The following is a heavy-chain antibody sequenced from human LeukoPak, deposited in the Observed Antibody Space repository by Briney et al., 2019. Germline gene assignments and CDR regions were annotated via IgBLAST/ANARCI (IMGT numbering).Heavy chain of an antibody. V-gene: IGHV1-2*02. CDR1: GYTFTGYY. CDR2: INPNSGGT. CDR3: ATAQDPKARVLWFGEPPLRRAFDI. D-gene: IGHD3-10*01. J-gene: IGHJ3*02. Sequence: GASVKVSCKASGYTFTGYYMHWVRQAPGQGLEWMGWINPNSGGTNYAQKFQGRVTMTEDTSTDTAYMELSSLRSEDTAVYYCATAQDPKARVLWFGEPPLRRAFDIWGQGTMVTVSS.